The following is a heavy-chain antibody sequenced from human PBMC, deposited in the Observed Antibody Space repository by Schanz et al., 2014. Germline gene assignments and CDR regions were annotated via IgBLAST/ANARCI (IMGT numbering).Heavy chain of an antibody. J-gene: IGHJ4*02. CDR1: GFTFNTSW. D-gene: IGHD2-2*01. Sequence: EVQLVTSGGDLVQPGGSLRLSCAASGFTFNTSWFHWVRQPPGKGLLWVAVYSGGSTFYTDSVKGRFTISRDNSKNTLYLQMNSLRAGDTAVYYCARGRRGDCRRTSCTYYFDYWGQGTLVTVSS. CDR3: ARGRRGDCRRTSCTYYFDY. V-gene: IGHV3-66*01. CDR2: YSGGST.